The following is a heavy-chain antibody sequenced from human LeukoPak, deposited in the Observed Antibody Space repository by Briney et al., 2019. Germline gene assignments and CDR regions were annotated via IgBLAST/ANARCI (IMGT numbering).Heavy chain of an antibody. CDR1: GGSFSGYY. V-gene: IGHV4-34*01. Sequence: SETLPLTCAVYGGSFSGYYWSWIRQPPGKGLEWIGEINHSGSTNYNPSLKSRVTISVDTSKNQFSLKLSSVTAADTAVYYCASLGSYYFDYWGQGTLVTVSS. CDR3: ASLGSYYFDY. CDR2: INHSGST. D-gene: IGHD1-26*01. J-gene: IGHJ4*02.